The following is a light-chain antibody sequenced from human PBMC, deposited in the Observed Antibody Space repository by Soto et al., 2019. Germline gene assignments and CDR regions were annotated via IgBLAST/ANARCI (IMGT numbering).Light chain of an antibody. CDR3: QQYNNWPLT. CDR2: GAS. Sequence: EIVLTQSPATLSLSPGARATLSCRASQSVSSSYLAWYQQKPGQAPRLLIYGASTRATGIPARFTGSGSGTEFTLTISSLQSEDFAVYYCQQYNNWPLTFGGGTKVDIK. V-gene: IGKV3-15*01. J-gene: IGKJ4*01. CDR1: QSVSSSY.